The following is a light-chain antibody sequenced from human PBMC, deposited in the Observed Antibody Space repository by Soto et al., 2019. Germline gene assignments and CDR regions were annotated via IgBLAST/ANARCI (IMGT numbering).Light chain of an antibody. CDR1: SSDFASYNF. CDR2: EVT. Sequence: QSALTQPASVSGSPGQSITISCTGTSSDFASYNFVSWYQHYPGKAPKLIIYEVTNRPSGISNRFSGSKSGNTASLTISGLQAEDEAHYYCSSYTPTSTLIKFGGGTKLTV. CDR3: SSYTPTSTLIK. J-gene: IGLJ2*01. V-gene: IGLV2-14*01.